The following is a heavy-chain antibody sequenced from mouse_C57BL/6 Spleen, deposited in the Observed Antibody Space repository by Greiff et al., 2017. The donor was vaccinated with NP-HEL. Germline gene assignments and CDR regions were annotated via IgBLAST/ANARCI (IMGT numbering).Heavy chain of an antibody. J-gene: IGHJ3*01. CDR3: ARSGYSPCAY. CDR2: IHPNSGST. V-gene: IGHV1-64*01. CDR1: GYTFTSYW. Sequence: QVQLQQPGAELVKPGASVKLSCKASGYTFTSYWMHWVKQRPGQGLEWLGMIHPNSGSTNYNEKFKSKATLTVDKSSSTAYMQLSSLTSEDSAVYYCARSGYSPCAYWGQGTLVTVSA. D-gene: IGHD6-1*01.